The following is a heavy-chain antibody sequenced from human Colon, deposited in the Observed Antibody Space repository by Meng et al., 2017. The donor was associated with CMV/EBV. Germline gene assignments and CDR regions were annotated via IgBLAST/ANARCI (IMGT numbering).Heavy chain of an antibody. Sequence: GGSLRFSCAASGFTFSSYSMNWVRQAPGKGLEWVSSISSSSSYIYYADSVKGRFTISRDNAKNSLYLQMNSLRAEDTAVYYCASSGGDYGLDYYYGMDVWGQGTTVTVSS. V-gene: IGHV3-21*01. CDR1: GFTFSSYS. D-gene: IGHD4-17*01. CDR2: ISSSSSYI. CDR3: ASSGGDYGLDYYYGMDV. J-gene: IGHJ6*02.